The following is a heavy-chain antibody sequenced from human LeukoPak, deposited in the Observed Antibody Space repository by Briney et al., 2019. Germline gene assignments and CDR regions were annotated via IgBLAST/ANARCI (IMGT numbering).Heavy chain of an antibody. CDR1: GFTFSSYA. CDR2: ISYDGSNK. D-gene: IGHD3-16*01. V-gene: IGHV3-30*01. J-gene: IGHJ4*02. CDR3: ARGALGSLDY. Sequence: GGSLRLSCAASGFTFSSYAMHWVRQAPGKGLEWVAVISYDGSNKYYADSVKGRFTISRDNSKNTLYLQLNSLRAEDTAVYYCARGALGSLDYWGQGTLVTVSP.